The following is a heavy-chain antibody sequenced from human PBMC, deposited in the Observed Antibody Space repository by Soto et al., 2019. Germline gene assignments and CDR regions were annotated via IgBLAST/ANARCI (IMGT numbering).Heavy chain of an antibody. J-gene: IGHJ4*02. CDR3: ARERVAAAGTTLFDY. V-gene: IGHV1-69*13. D-gene: IGHD6-13*01. CDR1: GGTFSSYA. Sequence: SVKGSCKASGGTFSSYAISWVRQAPGQGLEWMGGIIPIFGTANYAQKFQGRVTITADESTSTAYMELSSLRSEDTAVYYCARERVAAAGTTLFDYWGQGTLVTVSS. CDR2: IIPIFGTA.